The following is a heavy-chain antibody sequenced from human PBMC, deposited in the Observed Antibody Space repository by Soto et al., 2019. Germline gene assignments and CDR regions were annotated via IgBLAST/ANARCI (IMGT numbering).Heavy chain of an antibody. V-gene: IGHV3-30*18. J-gene: IGHJ4*02. CDR2: ISYDGSNK. D-gene: IGHD3-22*01. CDR3: AKDWDYYDSSRYLAVY. CDR1: GFTFSSYG. Sequence: GGSLRLSCAASGFTFSSYGMHWVRQAPGKGLEWVAVISYDGSNKYYADSVKGRFTISRDNSKNTLYLQMNSLRAEDTAVYYCAKDWDYYDSSRYLAVYWGQGTLVTVSS.